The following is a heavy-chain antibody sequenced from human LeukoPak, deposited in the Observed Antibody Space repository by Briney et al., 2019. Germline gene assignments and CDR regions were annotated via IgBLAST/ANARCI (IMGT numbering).Heavy chain of an antibody. Sequence: SETLSLTCAVYGGSFSGYYWSWTRQPPGKGLEWIGEINHSGSTNYNPSLKSRVTISVDTSKNQFSLKLSSVTAADTAVYYCAQLGVLRFLEWSFDYWGQGTLVTVSS. CDR2: INHSGST. CDR3: AQLGVLRFLEWSFDY. CDR1: GGSFSGYY. J-gene: IGHJ4*02. V-gene: IGHV4-34*01. D-gene: IGHD3-3*01.